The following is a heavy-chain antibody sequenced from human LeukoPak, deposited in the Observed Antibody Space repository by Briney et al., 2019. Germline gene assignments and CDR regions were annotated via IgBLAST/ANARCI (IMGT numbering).Heavy chain of an antibody. CDR2: ISSSSSYI. J-gene: IGHJ4*02. Sequence: GGSLRLSCAASGFTFSSYSMNWDRQAPGKGLEWVSSISSSSSYIYYADSVKGRFTISRDNAKNSLYLQMNSLRAEDTAVYYCARVYDSSGYYYGFDYWGQGTLVTVSS. D-gene: IGHD3-22*01. CDR3: ARVYDSSGYYYGFDY. V-gene: IGHV3-21*01. CDR1: GFTFSSYS.